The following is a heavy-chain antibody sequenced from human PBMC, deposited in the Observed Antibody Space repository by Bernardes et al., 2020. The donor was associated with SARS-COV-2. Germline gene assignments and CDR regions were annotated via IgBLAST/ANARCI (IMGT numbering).Heavy chain of an antibody. V-gene: IGHV3-23*01. CDR3: AKGGLFCSNGVCHHYYYGLGG. Sequence: GGSLRLSCAASGITFSSYAMSWVRQAPGKGLEWVSAISGSGGSTYYGDSVKGRFTISRDNSRNTLYLQMNSLTAEDTAVYYCAKGGLFCSNGVCHHYYYGLGGWGPGTTVTVSS. CDR1: GITFSSYA. D-gene: IGHD2-8*01. CDR2: ISGSGGST. J-gene: IGHJ6*02.